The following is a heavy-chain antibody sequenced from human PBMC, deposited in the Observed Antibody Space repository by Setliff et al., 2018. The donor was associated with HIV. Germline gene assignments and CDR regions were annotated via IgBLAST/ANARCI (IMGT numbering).Heavy chain of an antibody. CDR3: ARGVTLYGVVEYLDY. V-gene: IGHV4-4*08. CDR1: GGSFRSYF. Sequence: SDTLSLTCTVSGGSFRSYFWSWIRQSPGKGLEWLGYIFTGGTTKYNPSLESRVTISVDTSRNQFSLKLASVTAADTAVYYCARGVTLYGVVEYLDYWAQGTLVTVSS. D-gene: IGHD3-3*01. CDR2: IFTGGTT. J-gene: IGHJ4*02.